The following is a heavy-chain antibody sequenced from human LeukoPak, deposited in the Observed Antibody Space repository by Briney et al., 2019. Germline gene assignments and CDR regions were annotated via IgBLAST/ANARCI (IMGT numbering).Heavy chain of an antibody. J-gene: IGHJ3*02. CDR1: GGSISSYY. V-gene: IGHV4-59*01. CDR2: IYYSGST. Sequence: PSETLSLTCTVSGGSISSYYWSWIRQPPGKGLEWIGYIYYSGSTNYNPSLKSRVTISVDRSKNQFSLKLSSVTAADTAVYYCASSYSSSWYAEGGAFDIWGQGTMVTVSS. CDR3: ASSYSSSWYAEGGAFDI. D-gene: IGHD6-13*01.